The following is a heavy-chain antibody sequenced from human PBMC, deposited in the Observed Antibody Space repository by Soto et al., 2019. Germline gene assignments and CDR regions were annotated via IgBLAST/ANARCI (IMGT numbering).Heavy chain of an antibody. J-gene: IGHJ4*02. CDR1: GFSFSKYW. V-gene: IGHV3-74*01. CDR3: AKLGGFDY. Sequence: EVQLVDSGGGLVQPGGSLRLSCAASGFSFSKYWMHWVRQAPGKGLEWVSHITSDGITTTYADSVKGRFTVSRDNAKNTVYLLMNSLRAEDTAVYYCAKLGGFDYWGQGTLVTVSS. CDR2: ITSDGITT. D-gene: IGHD3-16*01.